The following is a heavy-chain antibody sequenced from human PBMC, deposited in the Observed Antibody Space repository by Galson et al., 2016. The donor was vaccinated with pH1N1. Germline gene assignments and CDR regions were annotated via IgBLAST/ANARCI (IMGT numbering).Heavy chain of an antibody. D-gene: IGHD1-26*01. V-gene: IGHV4-31*03. J-gene: IGHJ3*02. Sequence: LTCTVSGGTISSGSSYWSWIRQHPGTGLEWLGYIYYSGGTYYNPSLKSRVSISLDTSKNEFSLKLSSVTAADTAVYYCARDYRELLGDGFDIWGQGTTVTVSA. CDR1: GGTISSGSSY. CDR2: IYYSGGT. CDR3: ARDYRELLGDGFDI.